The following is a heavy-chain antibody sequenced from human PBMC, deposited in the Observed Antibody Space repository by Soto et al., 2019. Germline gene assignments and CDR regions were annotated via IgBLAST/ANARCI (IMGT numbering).Heavy chain of an antibody. CDR2: IYHSGST. Sequence: SETLSLTCAVSGGSISSGGDSWIWIRQPPGKGLEWIGYIYHSGSTYYNPSLKSRVTISVDRSKNQFSLKLSSVAAADTAVYYCARVPDRWGQGALVTVSS. CDR3: ARVPDR. CDR1: GGSISSGGDS. V-gene: IGHV4-30-2*01. J-gene: IGHJ5*02. D-gene: IGHD2-2*01.